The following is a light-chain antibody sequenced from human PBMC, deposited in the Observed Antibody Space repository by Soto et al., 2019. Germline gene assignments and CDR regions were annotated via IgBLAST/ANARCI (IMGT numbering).Light chain of an antibody. V-gene: IGLV2-8*01. CDR1: SSDLGGHNY. CDR2: EVS. Sequence: QSALTQPPSASGSPGQSVTISCTGTSSDLGGHNYVSWYQQHPGKAPKLMIYEVSKRPSGVPDRFSGSKSDNTASLTVSGLQAEDEADYYCSSYAGSNNFVFGTGTKLTVL. J-gene: IGLJ1*01. CDR3: SSYAGSNNFV.